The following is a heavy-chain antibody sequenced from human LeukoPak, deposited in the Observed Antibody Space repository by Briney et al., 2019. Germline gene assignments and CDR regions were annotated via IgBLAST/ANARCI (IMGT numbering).Heavy chain of an antibody. CDR2: IIPTFGTA. D-gene: IGHD3-9*01. J-gene: IGHJ6*03. Sequence: SVKVSCKASGGTFSSYAISWVRQAPGQGLEWMGGIIPTFGTANYAQKFQGRVTITADESTSTAYMELSSLRSEDTAVYYCARAPLILTGYYDYYYYYMDVWGKGTTVTISS. V-gene: IGHV1-69*13. CDR3: ARAPLILTGYYDYYYYYMDV. CDR1: GGTFSSYA.